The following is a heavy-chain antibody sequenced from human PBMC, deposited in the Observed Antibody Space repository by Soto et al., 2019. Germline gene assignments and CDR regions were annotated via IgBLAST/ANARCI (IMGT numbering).Heavy chain of an antibody. D-gene: IGHD6-6*01. CDR1: GGSISSGGYY. CDR2: IYYSGRT. J-gene: IGHJ4*02. CDR3: ARDPMTGLVGFDY. V-gene: IGHV4-31*03. Sequence: QVQLQESGPGLVKPSQTLSLTCTVSGGSISSGGYYWSWIRQHPGKGLEWIGYIYYSGRTYYNPSLKSRVTIAVDTSKNQFALKLSSVTAADTAVYYCARDPMTGLVGFDYWGQGTLVTVSS.